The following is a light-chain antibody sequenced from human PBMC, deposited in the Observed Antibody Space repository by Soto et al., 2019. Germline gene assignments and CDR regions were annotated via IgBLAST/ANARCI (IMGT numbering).Light chain of an antibody. Sequence: QSALTQPASVSGSPGQSITISCTGSSSDVGAYRYVSWFQQHPGRAPKLIIYEVSNRPSGVSDRFSGSKSGNTASLTISGLKAEDEADYHCSSYTTTAAGVFGGGTKLTVL. V-gene: IGLV2-14*01. J-gene: IGLJ3*02. CDR1: SSDVGAYRY. CDR2: EVS. CDR3: SSYTTTAAGV.